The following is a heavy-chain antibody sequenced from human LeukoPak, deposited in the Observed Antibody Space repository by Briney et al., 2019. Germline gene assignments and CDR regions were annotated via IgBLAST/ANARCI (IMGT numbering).Heavy chain of an antibody. J-gene: IGHJ3*01. D-gene: IGHD3-22*01. CDR1: GFSFSDYI. CDR3: SRDGTEGDNSAFEV. CDR2: VRRERNGYTT. V-gene: IGHV3-72*01. Sequence: GGSLRLSCAASGFSFSDYILDWVRQAPGQGLEWVGRVRRERNGYTTEYAASVKGRFTISRDDSKHLLYLHMSSLKTEDTAVYHCSRDGTEGDNSAFEVWGQGTMVTVSS.